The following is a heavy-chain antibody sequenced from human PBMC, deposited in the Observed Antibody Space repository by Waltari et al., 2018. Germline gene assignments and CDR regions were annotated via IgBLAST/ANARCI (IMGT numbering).Heavy chain of an antibody. CDR3: AKVDNVGLNNY. CDR1: GFTVGNNF. Sequence: EVQLVESGGDLIQPGGSLRLSCAASGFTVGNNFMGWVRQAPGKGLEWVSVIYSGGSTNHIDSVRGRFTISRDSSKNTLYLQMNSLRAEDTAVYYCAKVDNVGLNNYWGQGTLVSVSS. D-gene: IGHD1-1*01. V-gene: IGHV3-53*01. J-gene: IGHJ4*02. CDR2: IYSGGST.